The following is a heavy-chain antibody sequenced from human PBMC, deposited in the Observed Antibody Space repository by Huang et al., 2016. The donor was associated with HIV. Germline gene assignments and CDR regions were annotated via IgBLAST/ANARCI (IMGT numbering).Heavy chain of an antibody. V-gene: IGHV3-30*14. CDR3: ARDTTTVAGLVF. Sequence: DFVRGRFTISRDNSKNILYLQLNSLTPADTSIYYCARDTTTVAGLVFWGQGALVTVSS. J-gene: IGHJ4*02. D-gene: IGHD6-19*01.